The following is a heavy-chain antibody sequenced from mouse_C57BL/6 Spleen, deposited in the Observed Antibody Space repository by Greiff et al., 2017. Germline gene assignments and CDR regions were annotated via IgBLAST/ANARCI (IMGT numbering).Heavy chain of an antibody. V-gene: IGHV5-16*01. D-gene: IGHD2-1*01. J-gene: IGHJ2*01. CDR3: ARRGNYEGYFDY. Sequence: EVMLVESEGGLVQPGSSMKLSCTASGFTFSDYYMAWVRQVPEKGLEWVANINYDGSSTYYLDSLKSRFIISRDNAKNILYLQMSSLKSEDTATYYCARRGNYEGYFDYWGQGTTLTVSS. CDR1: GFTFSDYY. CDR2: INYDGSST.